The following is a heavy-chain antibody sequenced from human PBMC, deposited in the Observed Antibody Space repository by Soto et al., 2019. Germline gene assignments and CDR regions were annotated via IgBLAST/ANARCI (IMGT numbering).Heavy chain of an antibody. J-gene: IGHJ6*02. CDR2: ISWNSGSI. Sequence: GGSLRLSCAASGFTFDDYAMHWVRQAPGKGLEWVSGISWNSGSIGYADSVKGRFTISRDNAKNSLYLQMNSLRAEDTALYYCAKDLRGGSNPYYYYGMDVWGQGTTVTVSS. V-gene: IGHV3-9*01. CDR3: AKDLRGGSNPYYYYGMDV. D-gene: IGHD2-15*01. CDR1: GFTFDDYA.